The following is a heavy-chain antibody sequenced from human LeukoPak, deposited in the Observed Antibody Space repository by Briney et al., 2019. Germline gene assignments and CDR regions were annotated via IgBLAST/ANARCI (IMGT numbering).Heavy chain of an antibody. J-gene: IGHJ4*02. D-gene: IGHD6-13*01. V-gene: IGHV3-21*01. CDR2: ISSSSSYI. CDR1: GFIFSIYS. CDR3: ARDAIAAAGFYYFDY. Sequence: GGSLRLSCAASGFIFSIYSRNWVRQAPGKGLEWGSSISSSSSYIYYADSVKGRFTISRDNAKNSLYLQMNSLRAENTAVYNCARDAIAAAGFYYFDYWGQGALVTVSS.